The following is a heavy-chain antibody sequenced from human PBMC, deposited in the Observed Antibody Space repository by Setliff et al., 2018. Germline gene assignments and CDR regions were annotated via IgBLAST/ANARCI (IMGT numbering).Heavy chain of an antibody. CDR3: ARVRYVFWSGSIDY. CDR1: GYSISSSYY. V-gene: IGHV4-38-2*01. CDR2: IYYSGST. J-gene: IGHJ4*02. Sequence: SETLSLTCAVSGYSISSSYYWGWIRQPPGKGLEWIGSIYYSGSTYYNPSLKSRVTISVDKSKNQFSLKLSSVTAADTAVSYCARVRYVFWSGSIDYWGQRTLVIVSS. D-gene: IGHD3-3*01.